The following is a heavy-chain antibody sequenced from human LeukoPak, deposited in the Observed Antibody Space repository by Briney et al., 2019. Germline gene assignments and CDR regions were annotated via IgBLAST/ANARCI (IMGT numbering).Heavy chain of an antibody. V-gene: IGHV4-59*01. CDR1: GGSISNYY. CDR2: IYYSGTT. D-gene: IGHD6-13*01. J-gene: IGHJ4*02. Sequence: SETLSLTCTVSGGSISNYYWSWIRQPPGKGLEWIGYIYYSGTTNYNPSLKSRVTISVDTSENQFSLKLNSVTAADTAVYYCARGVYIAAAQYGYWGQGTLVTVSS. CDR3: ARGVYIAAAQYGY.